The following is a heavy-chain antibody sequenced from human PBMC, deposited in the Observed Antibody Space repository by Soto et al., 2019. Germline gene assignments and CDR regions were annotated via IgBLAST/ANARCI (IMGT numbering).Heavy chain of an antibody. J-gene: IGHJ3*02. CDR2: INHSGST. CDR1: GGSFSGYY. CDR3: ARAILYCSGGSCYSVYAFDI. Sequence: SETLSLTCAVYGGSFSGYYWSWIRQPPGKGLEWIGEINHSGSTNYNPSHKSRVTISVDTSKNQFSLKLSSVTAADTAVYYCARAILYCSGGSCYSVYAFDIWGQGTMVTVS. D-gene: IGHD2-15*01. V-gene: IGHV4-34*01.